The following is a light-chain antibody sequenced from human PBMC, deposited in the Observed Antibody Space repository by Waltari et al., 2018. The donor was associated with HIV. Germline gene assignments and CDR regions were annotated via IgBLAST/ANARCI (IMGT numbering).Light chain of an antibody. CDR3: SSYTSSSTPYVV. CDR2: EVS. V-gene: IGLV2-14*01. J-gene: IGLJ2*01. Sequence: QSALPQPASVSGSPGQSITISCTGPSSDVGGYNYVSWYQQHPGKAPKLMIYEVSNRPSGVSNRFSGSKSGNTASLTISGLQAEDEADYYCSSYTSSSTPYVVFGGGTKLTVL. CDR1: SSDVGGYNY.